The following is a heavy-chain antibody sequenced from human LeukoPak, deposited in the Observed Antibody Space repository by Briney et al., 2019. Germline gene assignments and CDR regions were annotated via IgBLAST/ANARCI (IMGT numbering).Heavy chain of an antibody. CDR1: GGTFSSYT. V-gene: IGHV1-69*02. CDR3: ASHHLEVGATAYFDY. CDR2: IIPILGIA. Sequence: GASVKVSCKASGGTFSSYTISWVRQAPGQGLEWMGRIIPILGIANYAQKFQGRVTITADKSTSTAYMELSSLRSEDTAVYYCASHHLEVGATAYFDYWGQGTLVTVSS. D-gene: IGHD1-26*01. J-gene: IGHJ4*02.